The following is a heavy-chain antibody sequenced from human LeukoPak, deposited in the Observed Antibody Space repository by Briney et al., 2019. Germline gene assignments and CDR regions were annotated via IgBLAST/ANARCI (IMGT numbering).Heavy chain of an antibody. Sequence: GGSLRLSCAASGFTFSSYAMSWVRQAPGKGLEWVSAISGSGGSTYYADSVKGRFTISRDNSKNTLYLQMNSLRAEDTAVYYCAKLRQQLVYYYYYMDAWGKGTTVTVSS. CDR1: GFTFSSYA. D-gene: IGHD6-13*01. CDR3: AKLRQQLVYYYYYMDA. CDR2: ISGSGGST. V-gene: IGHV3-23*01. J-gene: IGHJ6*03.